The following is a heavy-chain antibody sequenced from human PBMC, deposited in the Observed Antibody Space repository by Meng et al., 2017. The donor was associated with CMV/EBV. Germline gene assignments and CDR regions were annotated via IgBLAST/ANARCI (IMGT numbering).Heavy chain of an antibody. CDR2: INPNSGGT. J-gene: IGHJ5*02. CDR3: ARGYCSSTSCRTGVWFDP. CDR1: GYTVTGYY. V-gene: IGHV1-2*02. D-gene: IGHD2-2*01. Sequence: ASVKVSCKASGYTVTGYYMHWVRQAPGQGLEWMGWINPNSGGTNYAQKFQGRVTMTRDTSISTAYMELSRLRSDDTAVYYCARGYCSSTSCRTGVWFDPWGQGTLVTVSS.